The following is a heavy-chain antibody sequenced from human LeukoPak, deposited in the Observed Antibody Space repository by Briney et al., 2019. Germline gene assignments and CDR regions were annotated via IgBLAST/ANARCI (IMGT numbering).Heavy chain of an antibody. D-gene: IGHD3-10*01. CDR2: ISGRAGDT. Sequence: GGSLRLSCVSSGFTFSNYALSWVRQAPGKGLEWVSAISGRAGDTYYADSVKGRFTISRDNSKNTLYLQVNSLRAEDTAVYYCAKGTTYYYGSGGVFDAFYVWGQGTTVTVSS. J-gene: IGHJ3*01. CDR3: AKGTTYYYGSGGVFDAFYV. CDR1: GFTFSNYA. V-gene: IGHV3-23*01.